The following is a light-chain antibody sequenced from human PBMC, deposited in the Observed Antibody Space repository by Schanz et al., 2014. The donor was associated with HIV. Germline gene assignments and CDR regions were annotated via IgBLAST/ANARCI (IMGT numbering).Light chain of an antibody. CDR1: ESISASY. J-gene: IGKJ4*01. CDR2: DAS. CDR3: QYFGNSGGT. Sequence: EIVLTQSPDTLSLSPGERATLSCRASESISASYLAWYQQKPGQSPRLLIYDASNRATGIPARFSGSGSGTDFTLTISSLEPEDFAVYYCQYFGNSGGTFGGGTKVEIK. V-gene: IGKV3-20*01.